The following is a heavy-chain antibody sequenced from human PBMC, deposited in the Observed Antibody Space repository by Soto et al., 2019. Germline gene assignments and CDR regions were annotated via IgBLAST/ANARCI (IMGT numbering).Heavy chain of an antibody. D-gene: IGHD4-4*01. V-gene: IGHV3-74*01. J-gene: IGHJ6*02. CDR1: GFIFTNFW. CDR2: IDTSGSST. Sequence: GGSLRLSCEASGFIFTNFWMHWVRQVPGKGLVWVSRIDTSGSSTSYADSVKGRFTISRDNAKNTVSLQMNSLGAEDTAVYYCARDRLYSNYYRHGMDVWGQGTTVTVSS. CDR3: ARDRLYSNYYRHGMDV.